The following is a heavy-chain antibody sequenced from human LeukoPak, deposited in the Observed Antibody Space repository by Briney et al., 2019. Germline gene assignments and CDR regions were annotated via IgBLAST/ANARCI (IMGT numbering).Heavy chain of an antibody. CDR2: INPNSGGT. V-gene: IGHV1-2*02. CDR3: ARVIQLWLPDDY. Sequence: ASVKVSCKASGYTFTGYYMHWVRQAPGQGLEWMGWINPNSGGTNYAQKFQGRVTMTRDTSISTAYMELSRLRSDDAAVYYCARVIQLWLPDDYWGQGTLVTVSS. D-gene: IGHD5-18*01. CDR1: GYTFTGYY. J-gene: IGHJ4*02.